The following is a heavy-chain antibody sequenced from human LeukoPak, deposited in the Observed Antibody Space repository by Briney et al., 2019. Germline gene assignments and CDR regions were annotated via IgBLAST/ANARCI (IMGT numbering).Heavy chain of an antibody. CDR3: ARVGVRYCSSTSCYEIDY. V-gene: IGHV1-8*01. CDR2: MNPNSGNT. Sequence: RASVKVSCTASGYTFTSYDINWVRQATGQGLEWMGWMNPNSGNTGYAQKFQGRVTMTRNTSISTVYMELSSLRSEDTAVYYCARVGVRYCSSTSCYEIDYWGQGTLVTVSS. D-gene: IGHD2-2*01. J-gene: IGHJ4*02. CDR1: GYTFTSYD.